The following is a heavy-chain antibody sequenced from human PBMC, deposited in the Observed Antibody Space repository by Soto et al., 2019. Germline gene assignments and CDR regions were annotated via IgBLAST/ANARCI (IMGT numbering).Heavy chain of an antibody. CDR3: AARAYANAYYFYYFDY. CDR1: GFTFTAYG. J-gene: IGHJ4*02. CDR2: ISANGGST. V-gene: IGHV3-23*01. D-gene: IGHD1-26*01. Sequence: GGSLRLSCAASGFTFTAYGMSWVRQAPGKGLEWVSAISANGGSTYYADSVKGRFTISRDNSKNTLHLQMDSLRAEDTAIYYCAARAYANAYYFYYFDYWGPGTLVTVSS.